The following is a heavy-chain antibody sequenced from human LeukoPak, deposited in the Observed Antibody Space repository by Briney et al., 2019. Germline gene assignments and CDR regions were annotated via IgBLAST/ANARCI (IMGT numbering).Heavy chain of an antibody. D-gene: IGHD6-13*01. V-gene: IGHV1-8*02. CDR2: MNPNSGNT. J-gene: IGHJ5*02. Sequence: GASVKVSCKASGYTFTSYGISWVRQAPGRGLEWMGWMNPNSGNTGYAQKSQGRVTMTRNTSISTAYLELSSLRSEDTAVYYCVRGLSSSWQGDWFDPWGQGTLVTVSS. CDR1: GYTFTSYG. CDR3: VRGLSSSWQGDWFDP.